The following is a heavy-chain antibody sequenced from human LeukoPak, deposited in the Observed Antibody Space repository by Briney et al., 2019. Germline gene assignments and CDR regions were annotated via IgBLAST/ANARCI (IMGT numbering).Heavy chain of an antibody. V-gene: IGHV4-39*07. Sequence: SETLSLTCTVSGGSISSSSYYWGWIRQPPGKGLEWVGSIYYSGSTYYNPSLKSRVTISVDTSKNQFSLKLSSVTAADTAVYYCARDGGIVGAPFDYWGQGTLVTVSS. CDR2: IYYSGST. D-gene: IGHD1-26*01. CDR3: ARDGGIVGAPFDY. J-gene: IGHJ4*02. CDR1: GGSISSSSYY.